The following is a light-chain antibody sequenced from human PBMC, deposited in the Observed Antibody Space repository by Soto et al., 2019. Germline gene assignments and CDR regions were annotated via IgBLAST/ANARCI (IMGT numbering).Light chain of an antibody. CDR1: QSVNTN. CDR3: QQYNDWPPA. Sequence: TVMTQSPATLSVSPGERVTLSCRASQSVNTNLAWYQQKPGQGPRLLVYGASTRATGVPIRFGGSGSGTEFALTISSLQSEDLAVYHCQQYNDWPPAFGQGTKVEIK. V-gene: IGKV3-15*01. CDR2: GAS. J-gene: IGKJ1*01.